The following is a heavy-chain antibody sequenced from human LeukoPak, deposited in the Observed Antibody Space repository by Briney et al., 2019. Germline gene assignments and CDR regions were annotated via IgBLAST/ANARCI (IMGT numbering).Heavy chain of an antibody. V-gene: IGHV1-18*01. CDR1: GYTFTSYG. CDR3: ARGRVHYYDSSGYLNWFDP. D-gene: IGHD3-22*01. Sequence: ASVKVSCKASGYTFTSYGISWVRQAPGQGLEWMGWISGYNGNTNYAQKVQGRVTMTADTSTSTAFMELRSLRSDDTAVYCCARGRVHYYDSSGYLNWFDPWAREPWSPSPQ. CDR2: ISGYNGNT. J-gene: IGHJ5*02.